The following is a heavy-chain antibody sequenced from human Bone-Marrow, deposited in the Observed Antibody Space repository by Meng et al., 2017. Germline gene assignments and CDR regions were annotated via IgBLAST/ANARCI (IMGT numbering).Heavy chain of an antibody. V-gene: IGHV3-21*01. D-gene: IGHD6-19*01. CDR3: ARAFHLGVAGTDYFDY. CDR2: ISSSSSYI. J-gene: IGHJ4*02. Sequence: GESLKISCAASGFTFSSYWMSWVRQAPGKGLEWVSSISSSSSYIYYADSVKGRFTISRDNAKNSLYLQMNSLRAEDTAVYYCARAFHLGVAGTDYFDYWGQGTLVTVSS. CDR1: GFTFSSYW.